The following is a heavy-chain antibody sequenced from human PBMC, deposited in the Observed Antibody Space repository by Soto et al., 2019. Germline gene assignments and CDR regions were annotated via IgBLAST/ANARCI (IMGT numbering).Heavy chain of an antibody. CDR3: ARDPDRDYGDYVRAFDI. CDR2: IYYSGST. D-gene: IGHD4-17*01. CDR1: GGSISSGDYY. V-gene: IGHV4-30-4*01. J-gene: IGHJ3*02. Sequence: SETLSLTCTVSGGSISSGDYYCSCMRQPPGKGLEWIGYIYYSGSTYYNPSLKSRVTISVDTSKNQFSLKLSSVTAADTAVYYCARDPDRDYGDYVRAFDIWGQGTMVTVSS.